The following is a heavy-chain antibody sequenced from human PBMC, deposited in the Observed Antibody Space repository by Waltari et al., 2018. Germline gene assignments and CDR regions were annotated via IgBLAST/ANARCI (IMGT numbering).Heavy chain of an antibody. D-gene: IGHD2-15*01. J-gene: IGHJ6*02. CDR3: ARHRRVDESCRGSCSSYYYGMDV. CDR2: IKQSGRA. Sequence: QVQLQQWGAGLLKPSETLSLTCAVYGGSFSGYYRSRIRQPPGKGLEWIGQIKQSGRARMDPSLKSGITKSIASSKSQFSLKLSSVNAAVTAVYYCARHRRVDESCRGSCSSYYYGMDVWGQGTTVTVSS. V-gene: IGHV4-34*01. CDR1: GGSFSGYY.